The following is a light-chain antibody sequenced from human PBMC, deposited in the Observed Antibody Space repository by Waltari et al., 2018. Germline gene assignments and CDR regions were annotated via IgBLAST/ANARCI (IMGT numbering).Light chain of an antibody. CDR2: WAS. Sequence: DIVMTQSAESLAVSLGERATINCKSSESVLYSRNNKDHLAWYQQKPGQRPKLPIYWASTRESGVPDRFSGSGSETEFTLTINSLQAEDVAVYYCQQYYNTPLTFGGGTKVEIK. CDR1: ESVLYSRNNKDH. J-gene: IGKJ4*01. V-gene: IGKV4-1*01. CDR3: QQYYNTPLT.